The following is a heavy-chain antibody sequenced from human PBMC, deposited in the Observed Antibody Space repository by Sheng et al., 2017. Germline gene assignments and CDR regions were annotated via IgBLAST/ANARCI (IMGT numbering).Heavy chain of an antibody. D-gene: IGHD3-10*01. CDR1: GFTFSSYS. V-gene: IGHV3-21*01. J-gene: IGHJ3*02. CDR2: ISSSSSSYI. CDR3: ARLYGSGSFDAFDI. Sequence: EVQLVESGGGLVKPGGSLRLSCAASGFTFSSYSMNWVRQAPGKGLEWVSSISSSSSSYIYYADSVKGRFTISRDNAKNSLYLQMNSLRAEDTAVYYCARLYGSGSFDAFDIWGQGTMVTVSS.